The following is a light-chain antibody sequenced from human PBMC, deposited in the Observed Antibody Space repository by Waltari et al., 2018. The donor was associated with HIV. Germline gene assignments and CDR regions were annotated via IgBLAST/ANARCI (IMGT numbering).Light chain of an antibody. CDR1: QVFGDY. Sequence: DIKLTSSPSPLSASVGDRVNLTRRASQVFGDYVNWYQQKPGKPPKLLSYSATSLQPGVPTRFSGSGSRTDFSLTVSSLQPEDFAIYYCEHIYTFPLFTFGPGTKVELK. J-gene: IGKJ3*01. CDR3: EHIYTFPLFT. CDR2: SAT. V-gene: IGKV1-39*01.